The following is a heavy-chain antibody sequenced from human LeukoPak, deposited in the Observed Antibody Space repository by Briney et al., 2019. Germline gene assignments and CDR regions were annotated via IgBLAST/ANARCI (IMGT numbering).Heavy chain of an antibody. J-gene: IGHJ6*03. Sequence: SETLSLTCTVSGGSISSSSYYWGWIRQPPGKGLEWIGRIYTSGSTNYNPSLKSRVTMSVDTSKNQFSLKLSSVTAADTAVYYCARERPMVRGPFNSMDVWGKGTTVTISS. CDR2: IYTSGST. CDR1: GGSISSSSYY. CDR3: ARERPMVRGPFNSMDV. D-gene: IGHD3-10*01. V-gene: IGHV4-39*07.